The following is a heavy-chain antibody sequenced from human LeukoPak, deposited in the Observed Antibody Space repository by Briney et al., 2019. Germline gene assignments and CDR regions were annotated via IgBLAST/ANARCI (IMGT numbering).Heavy chain of an antibody. CDR1: GGSISSYY. D-gene: IGHD1-7*01. CDR3: ARQAYNWNYGSFDAFDI. J-gene: IGHJ3*02. Sequence: SSETLSLTCTVSGGSISSYYWSWIRQPPGKGLEWIGYIYTSGSTNYNPSLKSRVTISVDTSKNQFSLKLSSVTAADTAVYYCARQAYNWNYGSFDAFDIWGQGTMVTVSS. CDR2: IYTSGST. V-gene: IGHV4-4*09.